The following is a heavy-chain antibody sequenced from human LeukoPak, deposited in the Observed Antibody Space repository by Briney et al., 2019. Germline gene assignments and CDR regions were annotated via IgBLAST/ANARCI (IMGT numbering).Heavy chain of an antibody. CDR1: GGSFSGYY. CDR3: ARGRDY. V-gene: IGHV4-34*01. Sequence: SETLSLTCGVYGGSFSGYYWSWIRQPPGKGLEWIGEINHSGSTNFNPSLKSRVTISVDTSKNQFSLKLSSVTAADTAVYYCARGRDYWGQGTLVTVSS. J-gene: IGHJ4*02. CDR2: INHSGST.